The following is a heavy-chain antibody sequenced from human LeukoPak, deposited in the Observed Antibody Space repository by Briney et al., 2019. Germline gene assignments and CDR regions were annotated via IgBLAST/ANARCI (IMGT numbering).Heavy chain of an antibody. V-gene: IGHV3-30*18. CDR2: ISYDGRAK. CDR1: GFSLSNYG. D-gene: IGHD5-24*01. CDR3: AKDWRWQQVIHGMNV. J-gene: IGHJ6*02. Sequence: GGSLRLSCGASGFSLSNYGMHWVRQAPDKGLEWVAIISYDGRAKYYADSVKVRFTISRDNSKNTVYLQMDSLRVEDTALYYCAKDWRWQQVIHGMNVWGQGTTVTVSS.